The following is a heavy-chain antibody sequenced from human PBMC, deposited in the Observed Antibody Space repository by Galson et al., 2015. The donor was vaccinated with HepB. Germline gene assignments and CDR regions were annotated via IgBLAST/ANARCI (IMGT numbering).Heavy chain of an antibody. V-gene: IGHV3-64D*06. D-gene: IGHD6-19*01. CDR2: ITGNAYNT. Sequence: SLRLSCAASGFTFSRFSMHWVRQAPGKGLEFVSGITGNAYNTDYADSAKGRFTISRDDSKKELYLQMTSLRPEDTAIYYCVKGVFGNGWDFWGQGTLVTVSS. CDR1: GFTFSRFS. J-gene: IGHJ4*02. CDR3: VKGVFGNGWDF.